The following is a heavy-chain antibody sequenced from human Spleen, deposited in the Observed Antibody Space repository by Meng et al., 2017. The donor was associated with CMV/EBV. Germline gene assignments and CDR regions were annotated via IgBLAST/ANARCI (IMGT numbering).Heavy chain of an antibody. J-gene: IGHJ4*02. V-gene: IGHV4-59*01. CDR2: IYYSGRT. D-gene: IGHD2-2*02. CDR1: GGSISSCY. CDR3: ARYQLLYSNYFDN. Sequence: SETLSLTCTVSGGSISSCYCTWLRQPPGKGLEWIGYIYYSGRTNYNPSLKSRVTISVETSKNQFSLKLSSLTAADTAVYYCARYQLLYSNYFDNWGQGTLVTVSS.